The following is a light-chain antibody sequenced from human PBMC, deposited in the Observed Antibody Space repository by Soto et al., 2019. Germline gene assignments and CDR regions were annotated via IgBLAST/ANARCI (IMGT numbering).Light chain of an antibody. CDR3: LHYNLWWP. J-gene: IGKJ4*02. Sequence: RQSPGSLSLSPGDRATLSCRASQSVISNLAWYQQKPGQAPRLLIYGASTRATGIPARFSGSGSGTEFTLTSIGMPSEHFARYKRLHYNLWWPFGGGTKVDIK. V-gene: IGKV3-15*01. CDR1: QSVISN. CDR2: GAS.